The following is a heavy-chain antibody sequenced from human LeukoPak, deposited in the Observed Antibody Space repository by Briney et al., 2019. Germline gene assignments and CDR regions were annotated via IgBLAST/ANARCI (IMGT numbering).Heavy chain of an antibody. CDR3: TRGSTTWYFDY. V-gene: IGHV3-48*03. CDR1: GFTFNSYE. J-gene: IGHJ4*02. CDR2: ITSSGNTI. D-gene: IGHD1-14*01. Sequence: GGSLRLSCEASGFTFNSYEMNWVRQAPGKGLEWVSFITSSGNTIYYADSVKGRFIISRDNAKNSLDLQMNSLRAEDTAVYYCTRGSTTWYFDYWGQGTLVTVSS.